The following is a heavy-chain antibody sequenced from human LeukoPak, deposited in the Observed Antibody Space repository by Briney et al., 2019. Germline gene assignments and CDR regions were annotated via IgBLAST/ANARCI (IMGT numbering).Heavy chain of an antibody. CDR3: ARVTITMVRGVPSPRNYYYYGMDV. D-gene: IGHD3-10*01. V-gene: IGHV4-30-4*01. J-gene: IGHJ6*04. CDR2: IYYSGST. Sequence: SETLSPTCTVSGGSISSGDYYWSWIRQPPGKGLEWIGYIYYSGSTYYNPSLKSRVTISVDTSKNQFSLKLSSVTAADTAVYYCARVTITMVRGVPSPRNYYYYGMDVWGKGTTVTVSS. CDR1: GGSISSGDYY.